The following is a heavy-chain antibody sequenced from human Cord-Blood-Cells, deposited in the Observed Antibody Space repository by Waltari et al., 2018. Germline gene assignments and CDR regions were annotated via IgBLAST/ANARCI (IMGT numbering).Heavy chain of an antibody. CDR2: ISGSGGSK. J-gene: IGHJ3*02. Sequence: EVQLLESGGGLVQPGGSLRLPCAASGFTFSSYDMSWVRQAPGKGLEWVSGISGSGGSKYYADSVKGRFTISRDNSKNTLYLQMNSLRAEDTAVYYCAKYGSSSSLRAFDIWGQGTMVTVSS. D-gene: IGHD6-6*01. CDR3: AKYGSSSSLRAFDI. CDR1: GFTFSSYD. V-gene: IGHV3-23*01.